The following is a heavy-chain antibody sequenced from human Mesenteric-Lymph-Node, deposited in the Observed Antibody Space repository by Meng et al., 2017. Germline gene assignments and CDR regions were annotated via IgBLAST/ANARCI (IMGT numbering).Heavy chain of an antibody. CDR3: ARVDSSGYFLDY. D-gene: IGHD3-22*01. CDR2: IYYSGST. CDR1: GGSISSGGHS. J-gene: IGHJ4*01. V-gene: IGHV4-31*03. Sequence: QVQLQESGPGLVKPSQTLSLTCTVSGGSISSGGHSWSWIRQHPGKGLEWIAYIYYSGSTYYNPSLKSRVILSVDTSKNQFSLKLSSVTAADTDVYYCARVDSSGYFLDYWGQGTLVTVSS.